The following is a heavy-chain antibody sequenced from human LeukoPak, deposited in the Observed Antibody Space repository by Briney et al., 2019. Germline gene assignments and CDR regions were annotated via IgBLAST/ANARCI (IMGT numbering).Heavy chain of an antibody. J-gene: IGHJ5*02. Sequence: ASVKVSCKAAGYTFTPYYTHSVRQAPGQGLEWMGRINPKSGDTNHAPKLPDRITITRDTAMSTSYMEISRLRCDDTGVYYCGRGIQSFDPWGQGTMITVSS. CDR1: GYTFTPYY. CDR3: GRGIQSFDP. V-gene: IGHV1-2*01. CDR2: INPKSGDT.